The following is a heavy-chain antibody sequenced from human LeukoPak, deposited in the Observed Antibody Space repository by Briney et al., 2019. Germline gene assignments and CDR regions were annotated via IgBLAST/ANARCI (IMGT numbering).Heavy chain of an antibody. D-gene: IGHD5-24*01. Sequence: GGSLRLSCAASGFTFDDYGMSWVRQAPGKGLVWVSRINSDGSSTSYADSVKGRFTISRDNAKNTLYLQMNSLRAEDTAVYYCARGDGYNLIDYWGQGTLVTVSS. V-gene: IGHV3-74*01. J-gene: IGHJ4*02. CDR1: GFTFDDYG. CDR3: ARGDGYNLIDY. CDR2: INSDGSST.